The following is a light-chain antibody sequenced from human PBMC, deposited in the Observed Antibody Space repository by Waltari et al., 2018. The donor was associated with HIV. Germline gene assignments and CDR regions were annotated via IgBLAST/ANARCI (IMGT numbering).Light chain of an antibody. Sequence: QSVLTQPPSVSAAPGQKVSIPRPGGISNVGHNLHSWYQQPPGTAPKLLMYENNKRPSGIPDRFSGSKSGTSATLDITGLQTGDEADYYCGTWDSSLSTYVFGSGTKVTAL. J-gene: IGLJ1*01. V-gene: IGLV1-51*02. CDR1: ISNVGHNL. CDR2: ENN. CDR3: GTWDSSLSTYV.